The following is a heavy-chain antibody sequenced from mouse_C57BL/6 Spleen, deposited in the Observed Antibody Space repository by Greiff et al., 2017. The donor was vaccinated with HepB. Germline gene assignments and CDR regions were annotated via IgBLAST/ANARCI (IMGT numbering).Heavy chain of an antibody. D-gene: IGHD1-1*01. CDR3: TSYGSSYEGGALDY. CDR1: GYTFTSYW. Sequence: VQLQQSGTVLARPGASVKMSCKTSGYTFTSYWMHWVNQRPGQGLEWIGAIYPGNSDTSYNQKFKGKAKLTAVTSASTAYMELSSLTNEDSAVYYCTSYGSSYEGGALDYWGQGTSVTVSS. J-gene: IGHJ4*01. V-gene: IGHV1-5*01. CDR2: IYPGNSDT.